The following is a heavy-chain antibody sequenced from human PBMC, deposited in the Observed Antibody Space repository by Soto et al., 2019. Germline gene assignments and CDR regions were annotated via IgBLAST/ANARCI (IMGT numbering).Heavy chain of an antibody. CDR2: VYPTGST. D-gene: IGHD4-17*01. Sequence: QVQLQESGPGLVKASGTLSLTCAVSGGSVSSSNWWGWVRQPPGKGLEWIGEVYPTGSTNYTPSRNGRDTMCIDISKNRCALRLGAVSGADTAVYYCAKDDDGYGWSRGQGTLVTVSA. CDR1: GGSVSSSNW. J-gene: IGHJ4*02. V-gene: IGHV4-4*02. CDR3: AKDDDGYGWS.